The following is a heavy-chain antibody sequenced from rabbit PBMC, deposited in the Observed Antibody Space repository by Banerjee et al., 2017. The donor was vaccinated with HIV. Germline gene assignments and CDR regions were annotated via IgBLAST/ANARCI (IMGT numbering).Heavy chain of an antibody. Sequence: QEQLVESGGGLVQPEGSLTLTCTASGFSFSSKGMCWVRQAPGKGLEWIACINSNTGNTVYASWAKGPFTISKTSSTTVTLQMTSLTAADTATYFCARDLAGVIGWNFNLWGPGTLVTVS. J-gene: IGHJ4*01. V-gene: IGHV1S45*01. CDR2: INSNTGNT. CDR3: ARDLAGVIGWNFNL. CDR1: GFSFSSKG. D-gene: IGHD4-1*01.